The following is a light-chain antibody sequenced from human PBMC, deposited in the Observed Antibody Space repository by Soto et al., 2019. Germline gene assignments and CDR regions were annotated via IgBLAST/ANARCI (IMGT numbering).Light chain of an antibody. Sequence: DIQVTQSPSSLSASVGDRVTITCQASQDISNYLNWYQQKPGKAPELLIYDASNLETGVPSRFSGSGYRTDFTFTISSMQPEDIATYYCQHYDNRLLSFGQGTRLEI. J-gene: IGKJ5*01. V-gene: IGKV1-33*01. CDR1: QDISNY. CDR3: QHYDNRLLS. CDR2: DAS.